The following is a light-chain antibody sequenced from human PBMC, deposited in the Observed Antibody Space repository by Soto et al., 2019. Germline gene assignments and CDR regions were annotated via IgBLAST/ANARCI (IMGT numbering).Light chain of an antibody. CDR1: SSDVGSYNL. Sequence: QSALTQPASVSGSPGQSITISCTGTSSDVGSYNLVSWYQQHPGKAPKLMIYEGSKRPSAVSNRFSGSKSGSTASLTISVLQAEDEDDYYCCSYAGSWVFGGGTKLTVL. CDR3: CSYAGSWV. J-gene: IGLJ3*02. V-gene: IGLV2-23*01. CDR2: EGS.